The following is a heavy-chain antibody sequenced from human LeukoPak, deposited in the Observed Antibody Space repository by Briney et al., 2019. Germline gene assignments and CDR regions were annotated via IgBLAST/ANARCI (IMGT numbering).Heavy chain of an antibody. CDR2: INWNGGST. CDR3: ARDYGMATIGGWFDP. D-gene: IGHD5-12*01. Sequence: WVRQAPGKGLEWVSGINWNGGSTGYADSVKGRFTISRDNAKNSLYLQMNSLRAEDTALYYCARDYGMATIGGWFDPWGQGTLVTVSS. J-gene: IGHJ5*02. V-gene: IGHV3-20*03.